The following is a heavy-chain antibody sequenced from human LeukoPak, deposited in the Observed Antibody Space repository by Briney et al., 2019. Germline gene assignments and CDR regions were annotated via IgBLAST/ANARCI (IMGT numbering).Heavy chain of an antibody. V-gene: IGHV4-59*08. CDR3: ARQGTAMVNPHYDY. J-gene: IGHJ4*02. CDR1: GGSFSGYY. CDR2: IYYSGST. D-gene: IGHD5-18*01. Sequence: SETLSLTCAVYGGSFSGYYWSWIRQPPGKGLEWIGYIYYSGSTNYNPSLKSRVTISVDTSKNQFSLKLSSVTAADTAVYYCARQGTAMVNPHYDYWGQGTLVTVSS.